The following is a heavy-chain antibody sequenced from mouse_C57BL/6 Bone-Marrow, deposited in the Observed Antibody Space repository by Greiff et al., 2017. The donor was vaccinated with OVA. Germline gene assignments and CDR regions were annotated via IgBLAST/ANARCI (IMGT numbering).Heavy chain of an antibody. D-gene: IGHD1-1*01. Sequence: EVMLVESGGGLVQPGGSMKLSCVASGFTFSNYWMNWVRQSPEKGLEWVAQIRLKSDNYATHYAESVKGRFTISRDDSKSSVYLQMNNLRAEDTGIYYCTGAYYGVDYWGQGTTLTVSS. CDR1: GFTFSNYW. V-gene: IGHV6-3*01. CDR3: TGAYYGVDY. CDR2: IRLKSDNYAT. J-gene: IGHJ2*01.